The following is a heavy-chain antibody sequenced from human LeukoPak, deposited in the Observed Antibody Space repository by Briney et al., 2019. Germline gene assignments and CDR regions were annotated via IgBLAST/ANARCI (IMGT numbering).Heavy chain of an antibody. J-gene: IGHJ4*02. CDR2: IIPIFGTA. CDR1: GGTFSSYA. V-gene: IGHV1-69*05. CDR3: AAISKATSFDYGGNSGSDYFDY. Sequence: SVKVSCKASGGTFSSYAISWVRQAPGQGLEWMGRIIPIFGTANYAQKFQGRVAITTDESTSTAYMELSSLRSEDTAVYYCAAISKATSFDYGGNSGSDYFDYWGQGTLVTVSS. D-gene: IGHD4-23*01.